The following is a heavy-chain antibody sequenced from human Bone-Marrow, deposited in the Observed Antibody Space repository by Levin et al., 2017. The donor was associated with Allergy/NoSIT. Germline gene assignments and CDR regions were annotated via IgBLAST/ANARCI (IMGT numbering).Heavy chain of an antibody. D-gene: IGHD5-24*01. CDR1: GYTLTDHY. V-gene: IGHV1-2*02. CDR2: FNPDTGGA. Sequence: ASVKVSCKATGYTLTDHYMHWVRQAPGQGLEWLGWFNPDTGGAHYPEKFHGRLTMTRDTSINTAYLEVGSLIFGDTAIYYCARDPVKRDGYNLDYWGQGSLVTVSS. J-gene: IGHJ4*02. CDR3: ARDPVKRDGYNLDY.